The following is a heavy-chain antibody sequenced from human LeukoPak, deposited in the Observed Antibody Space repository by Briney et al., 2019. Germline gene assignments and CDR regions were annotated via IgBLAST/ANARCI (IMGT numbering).Heavy chain of an antibody. V-gene: IGHV3-49*04. CDR2: IRSKAYGGTT. CDR3: TRAPHSYGSYYFDY. D-gene: IGHD5-18*01. J-gene: IGHJ4*02. Sequence: GGSLRLSCTASGFTLGDYAMSWVRQAPGKGLEWVGFIRSKAYGGTTEYAASVKGRFTISRDDSKSIAYLQMNSLKTEDTAVYYCTRAPHSYGSYYFDYWGQGPLVTVSS. CDR1: GFTLGDYA.